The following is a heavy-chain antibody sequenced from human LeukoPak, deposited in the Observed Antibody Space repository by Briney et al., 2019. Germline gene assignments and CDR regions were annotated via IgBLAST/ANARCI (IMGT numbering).Heavy chain of an antibody. CDR1: GFSFSNYG. J-gene: IGHJ4*02. D-gene: IGHD6-19*01. V-gene: IGHV3-30*18. CDR3: AKADRSGWYYFDY. CDR2: ISHDGNNN. Sequence: HSGGSLRLSCAASGFSFSNYGMHWVRQAPGKGLEWVAVISHDGNNNHYAESVRGRFTVSRDNSKNTLYLQMYSLRAEDTAVYYCAKADRSGWYYFDYWGQGTLVTVSS.